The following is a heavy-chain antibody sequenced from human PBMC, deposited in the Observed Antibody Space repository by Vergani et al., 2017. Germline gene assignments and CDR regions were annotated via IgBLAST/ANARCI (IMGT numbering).Heavy chain of an antibody. J-gene: IGHJ4*02. CDR3: ARDMAYYDILTGHFDY. CDR1: GGSISSYY. CDR2: IYYSGST. V-gene: IGHV4-59*12. Sequence: QVQLQESGPGLVKPSETLSLTCTVSGGSISSYYWSWIRQPPGKGLEWIGSIYYSGSTYYNPSLKSRVTISVDTSKNQFSLKLSSVTAADTAVYYCARDMAYYDILTGHFDYWGQGTLVTVSS. D-gene: IGHD3-9*01.